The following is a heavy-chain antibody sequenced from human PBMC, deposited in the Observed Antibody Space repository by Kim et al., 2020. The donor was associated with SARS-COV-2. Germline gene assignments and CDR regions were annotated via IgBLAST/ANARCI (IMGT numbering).Heavy chain of an antibody. CDR2: IYYSGST. D-gene: IGHD6-13*01. CDR1: GGSISSSSYY. J-gene: IGHJ4*01. V-gene: IGHV4-39*01. Sequence: SETLSLTCTVSGGSISSSSYYWGWIRQPPGKGLEWIGSIYYSGSTYYNPSLKSRVTISVDTSKNQFSLKLSSVTAADTAVYYCARLPLYSSSWYVDYWG. CDR3: ARLPLYSSSWYVDY.